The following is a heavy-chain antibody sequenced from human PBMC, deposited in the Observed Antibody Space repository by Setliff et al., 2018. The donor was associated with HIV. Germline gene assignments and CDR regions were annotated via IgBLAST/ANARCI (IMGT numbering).Heavy chain of an antibody. CDR3: ARVYYDFWSGYYDSRFPNPIDAFDI. D-gene: IGHD3-3*01. Sequence: ASVKVSCKASGYTFSSYGSSWVRQDPGEGVEWKGWISAYNGNTNDAQKLQGRVNMTTDTYTSKAYMELRSLRYDDTAVYYCARVYYDFWSGYYDSRFPNPIDAFDIWGQGTMVTVSS. V-gene: IGHV1-18*01. CDR2: ISAYNGNT. CDR1: GYTFSSYG. J-gene: IGHJ3*02.